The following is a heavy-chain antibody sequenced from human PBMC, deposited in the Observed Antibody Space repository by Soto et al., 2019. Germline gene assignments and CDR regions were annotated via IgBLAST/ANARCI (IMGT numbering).Heavy chain of an antibody. CDR2: IYYSGST. V-gene: IGHV4-30-4*01. CDR3: ARVSKYYDFWSGYSGMDV. J-gene: IGHJ6*02. D-gene: IGHD3-3*01. Sequence: SETLSLTCTVSGGSISSGDYYWSWIRQPPGKGLEWIGYIYYSGSTYYNPSLKSRVTISVDTSKNQFSLKLSSVTAADTAVYYCARVSKYYDFWSGYSGMDVWGQGTTVTVSS. CDR1: GGSISSGDYY.